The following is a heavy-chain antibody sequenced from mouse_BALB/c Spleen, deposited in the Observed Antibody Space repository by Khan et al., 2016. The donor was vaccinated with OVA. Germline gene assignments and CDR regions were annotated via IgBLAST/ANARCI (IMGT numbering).Heavy chain of an antibody. J-gene: IGHJ2*01. CDR2: TNPTNGRT. D-gene: IGHD1-1*01. CDR3: ARIKKIVATDFDY. Sequence: QVQLQQPGAELVKAGVSVKMSCKASGYTFTSYWMHWVKQRLGQGLEWFAETNPTNGRTYYNEKVKSKATLTVDKSSSTAYMLLSGPTFGDSAVYYCARIKKIVATDFDYWGQGTTLTVSS. V-gene: IGHV1S81*02. CDR1: GYTFTSYW.